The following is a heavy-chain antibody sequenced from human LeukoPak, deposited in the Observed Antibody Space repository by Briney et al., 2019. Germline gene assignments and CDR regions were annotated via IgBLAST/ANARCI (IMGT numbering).Heavy chain of an antibody. Sequence: ASVKVSCKASGYTFTSYGISWVRQAPGQGLEWIGWISDYNGNTNYAQKLQGRVTMTTDTSTSTAYMELRSLRSDDTAVYYCARKPASPTYGDWVGYYFDYWGQGTLVTVSS. D-gene: IGHD4-17*01. J-gene: IGHJ4*02. CDR1: GYTFTSYG. CDR3: ARKPASPTYGDWVGYYFDY. CDR2: ISDYNGNT. V-gene: IGHV1-18*01.